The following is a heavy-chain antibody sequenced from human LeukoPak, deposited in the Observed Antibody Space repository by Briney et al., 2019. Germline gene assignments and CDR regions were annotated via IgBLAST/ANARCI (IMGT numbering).Heavy chain of an antibody. J-gene: IGHJ3*02. CDR2: INPSGGGT. CDR3: ARGRDDHGFDI. CDR1: GYTFTSYY. D-gene: IGHD3-3*01. V-gene: IGHV1-46*01. Sequence: ASVTVSCKASGYTFTSYYVHWVRQAPGQGLEWMGIINPSGGGTSYAQRFQGRVTMTRDTSTSTVYMELSSLRSEDTAVYYCARGRDDHGFDIWGQGTMVIVSS.